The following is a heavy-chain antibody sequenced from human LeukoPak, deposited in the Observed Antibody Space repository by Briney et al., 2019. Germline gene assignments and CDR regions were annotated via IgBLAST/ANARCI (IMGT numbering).Heavy chain of an antibody. V-gene: IGHV1-18*01. CDR1: GYTFTSYG. D-gene: IGHD3-22*01. CDR2: ISAYNGNT. Sequence: ASVKVSCKASGYTFTSYGISWVRQAPGQGLEWMGWISAYNGNTNYAQKLQGRVTMTTDTSTSTAYMELRSLRSDDTAVYYCARERDYYDSINWFDPWGRGTLVTVSS. CDR3: ARERDYYDSINWFDP. J-gene: IGHJ5*02.